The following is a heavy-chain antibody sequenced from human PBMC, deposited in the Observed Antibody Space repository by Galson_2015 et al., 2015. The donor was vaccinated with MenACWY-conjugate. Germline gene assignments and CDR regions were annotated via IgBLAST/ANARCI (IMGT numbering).Heavy chain of an antibody. CDR3: ARGEKWATVTTSVYYYYGMDV. Sequence: SVKVPCKASGYTFTSYAMHWVRQAPGQRLEWMGWINAGNGNTKYSQKFQGRVTITRDTSASTAYMELSSLRSEDTAVYYCARGEKWATVTTSVYYYYGMDVWGQGTTVTVSS. CDR2: INAGNGNT. CDR1: GYTFTSYA. J-gene: IGHJ6*02. V-gene: IGHV1-3*01. D-gene: IGHD4-17*01.